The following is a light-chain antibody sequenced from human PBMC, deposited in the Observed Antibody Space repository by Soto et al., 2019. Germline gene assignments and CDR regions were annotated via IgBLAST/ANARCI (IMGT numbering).Light chain of an antibody. CDR3: SSFTSNSTWV. V-gene: IGLV2-14*01. CDR2: EVS. J-gene: IGLJ3*02. Sequence: QSALTQPASVSGSPGQSITISCTGTSSDVGGYNYVSWYQHHPGKAPKLLIYEVSNRPSGVSHRFSGSKSGNTASLTISGLQAEDEDDYYCSSFTSNSTWVFGAGTKLTVL. CDR1: SSDVGGYNY.